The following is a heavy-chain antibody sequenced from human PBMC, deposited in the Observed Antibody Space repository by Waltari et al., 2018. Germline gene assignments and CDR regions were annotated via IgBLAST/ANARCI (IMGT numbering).Heavy chain of an antibody. CDR3: ARGGMWFDAFDI. CDR1: GGSISSGSYY. V-gene: IGHV4-61*02. Sequence: QVQLQESGPGLVKPSQTLSLTCTVSGGSISSGSYYWSWIRQPAGKGLEWIGRIYTSGSTNYNPTLKRRVTISVDTSKNQCPLRLSSVTAADTAVYYCARGGMWFDAFDIWGQGTMVTVSS. CDR2: IYTSGST. D-gene: IGHD2-21*01. J-gene: IGHJ3*02.